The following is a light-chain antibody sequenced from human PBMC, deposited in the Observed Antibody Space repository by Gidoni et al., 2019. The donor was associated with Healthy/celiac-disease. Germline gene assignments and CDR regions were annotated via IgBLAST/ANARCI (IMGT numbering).Light chain of an antibody. CDR1: QSVSSY. Sequence: EIVLTQSPATLSLSPGERATLSCRASQSVSSYLAWYQQKPGQAPRLLIYDASNRATGIPARFSGSGSGTDFTLTISSLEPEEFAVYYCQQRSNWLGSFGQGTKLEIK. CDR3: QQRSNWLGS. J-gene: IGKJ2*03. V-gene: IGKV3-11*01. CDR2: DAS.